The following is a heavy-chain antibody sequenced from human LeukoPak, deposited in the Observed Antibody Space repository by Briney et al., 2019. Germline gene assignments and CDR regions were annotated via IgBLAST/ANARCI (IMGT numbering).Heavy chain of an antibody. CDR3: ARGITYYYDSSGLFDY. J-gene: IGHJ4*02. V-gene: IGHV3-30-3*01. D-gene: IGHD3-22*01. CDR1: GFTFSSYA. CDR2: ISYDGSNK. Sequence: PRGSLRLSCAASGFTFSSYAMHWVCQAPGKGLEWVAVISYDGSNKYYADSVKGRFTISRDNSKNTLYLQMNSLRAEDTAVYYCARGITYYYDSSGLFDYWGQGTLVTVTS.